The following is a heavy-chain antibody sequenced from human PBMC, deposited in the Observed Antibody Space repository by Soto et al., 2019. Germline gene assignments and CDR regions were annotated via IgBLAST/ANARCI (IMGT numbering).Heavy chain of an antibody. J-gene: IGHJ4*02. Sequence: SETLSLTCTVSGGSISSSSYYWGWIRQPPGKGLEWIGSIYYSGSTYYNPSLKSRVTISVDTSKNQFSPKLSSVTAADTAVYYCARRGSGWYGHYFDYWGQGTLVTVSS. D-gene: IGHD6-19*01. CDR2: IYYSGST. CDR3: ARRGSGWYGHYFDY. CDR1: GGSISSSSYY. V-gene: IGHV4-39*01.